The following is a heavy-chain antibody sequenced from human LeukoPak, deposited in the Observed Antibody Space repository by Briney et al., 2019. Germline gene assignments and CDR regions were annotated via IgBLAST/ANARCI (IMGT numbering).Heavy chain of an antibody. V-gene: IGHV3-21*01. CDR1: GFTFSRYA. Sequence: GGSLRLSCAASGFTFSRYAMHWVRQAPGKGLEWVSSISSSSSYIYYADSVKGRFTISRDNAKNSLYLQMNSLRAEDTAVYYCAREGSDWNYYYYMDVWGKGTTVTISS. J-gene: IGHJ6*03. CDR2: ISSSSSYI. D-gene: IGHD6-19*01. CDR3: AREGSDWNYYYYMDV.